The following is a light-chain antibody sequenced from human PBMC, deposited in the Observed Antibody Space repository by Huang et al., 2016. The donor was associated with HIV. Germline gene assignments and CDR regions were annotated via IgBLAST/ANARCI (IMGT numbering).Light chain of an antibody. CDR1: QSVSSY. J-gene: IGKJ4*01. V-gene: IGKV3-11*01. CDR2: DAS. Sequence: EIVLTQSPATLSLSPGERATLSCRASQSVSSYLAVYQQSPGQAPRRLIYDASNRATGIPARFSGSRSGTDFTLTISSLEPEDFAVYYCQQRSNWPPLTFGGGTKVEIK. CDR3: QQRSNWPPLT.